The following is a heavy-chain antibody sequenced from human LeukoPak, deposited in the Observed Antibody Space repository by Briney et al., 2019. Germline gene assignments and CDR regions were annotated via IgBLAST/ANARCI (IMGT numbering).Heavy chain of an antibody. CDR1: GFTFSSYD. J-gene: IGHJ4*02. V-gene: IGHV3-64D*09. CDR3: VNDGSGGYDHDY. CDR2: ISINGGST. Sequence: GGSLRLSCSASGFTFSSYDMYWVRQAPGKGLEYVSAISINGGSTYYADSVKGRFTISRDNSKDTLYLQMSSLRVEDTAVYYCVNDGSGGYDHDYWGQGTLVTVSS. D-gene: IGHD5-12*01.